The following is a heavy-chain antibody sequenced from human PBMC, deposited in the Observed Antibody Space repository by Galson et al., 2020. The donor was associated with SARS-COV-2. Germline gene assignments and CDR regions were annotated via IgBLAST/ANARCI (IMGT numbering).Heavy chain of an antibody. J-gene: IGHJ5*02. CDR2: IYTTGTT. Sequence: SSETLSLTCAVSGGSLSRHYWSWIRQSADKRLEWIGRIYTTGTTNYNPSLKSRASVSIDPSRNLFSLTLTSLTAADTAVYYCARGSALHDTWGQGTLVTVSS. CDR3: ARGSALHDT. V-gene: IGHV4-4*07. D-gene: IGHD6-19*01. CDR1: GGSLSRHY.